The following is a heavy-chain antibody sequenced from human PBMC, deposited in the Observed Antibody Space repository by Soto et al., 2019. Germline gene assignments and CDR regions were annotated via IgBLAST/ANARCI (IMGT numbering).Heavy chain of an antibody. CDR3: ARGMGVASIPDFDY. V-gene: IGHV4-31*03. J-gene: IGHJ4*02. Sequence: PSETLSLTCTVSGGSISSGVYYWIWIRQHPRKGLEWIGYIYYSGSTYYNPSLKSRVTISVDTSKNQFSLKLSSVTAADTAVYYCARGMGVASIPDFDYWGQGTLVTVSS. D-gene: IGHD5-12*01. CDR1: GGSISSGVYY. CDR2: IYYSGST.